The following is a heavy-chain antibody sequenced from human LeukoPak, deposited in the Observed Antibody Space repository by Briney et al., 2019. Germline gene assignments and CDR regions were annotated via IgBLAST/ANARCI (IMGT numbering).Heavy chain of an antibody. Sequence: PSETLSLTCAVYGGSFSGYYWSWIRQPPGKGLEWIGEINHSGSTNYNPSLKSRVTISVDTSKNQFSLKLSSVTAADTAVYYCARGAEPGYDYVWGSYRTNDYWGQGTLVTVSS. J-gene: IGHJ4*02. D-gene: IGHD3-16*02. CDR1: GGSFSGYY. V-gene: IGHV4-34*01. CDR2: INHSGST. CDR3: ARGAEPGYDYVWGSYRTNDY.